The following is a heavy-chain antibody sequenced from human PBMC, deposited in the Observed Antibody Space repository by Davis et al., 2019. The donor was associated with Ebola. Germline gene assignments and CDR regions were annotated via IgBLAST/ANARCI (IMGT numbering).Heavy chain of an antibody. CDR3: ARPGVVDYAFDY. V-gene: IGHV3-11*06. D-gene: IGHD4-17*01. CDR2: ISSSSSYI. J-gene: IGHJ4*02. CDR1: GFTFSDYY. Sequence: GESLKISCAASGFTFSDYYMSWIRQAPGKGLEWVSSISSSSSYIYYADSVKGRFTISRDNAKNSLYLQMNSLRAEDTAVYYCARPGVVDYAFDYWGQGTLVTVSS.